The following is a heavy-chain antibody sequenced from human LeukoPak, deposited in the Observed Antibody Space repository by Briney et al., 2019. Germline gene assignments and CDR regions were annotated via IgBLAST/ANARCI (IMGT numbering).Heavy chain of an antibody. CDR3: AKLGAVAGDAFDI. D-gene: IGHD6-19*01. V-gene: IGHV3-23*01. CDR2: ISGSGGST. CDR1: GFTFSSYA. J-gene: IGHJ3*02. Sequence: GGSLRLSCAASGFTFSSYAMSWVRQAPGKGLEWVSAISGSGGSTYYADSVKGRFTIPRDNSKNTLYLQMNSLRAEDTAVYYCAKLGAVAGDAFDIWGQGTMVTVSS.